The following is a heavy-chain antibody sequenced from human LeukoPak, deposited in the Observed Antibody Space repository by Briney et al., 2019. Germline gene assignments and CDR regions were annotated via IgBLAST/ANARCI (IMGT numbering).Heavy chain of an antibody. Sequence: GGSLRLSCAASGFTFSSYAMSWVRQAPGKGLEWVSAISDTGGSTYYADSVKGRFTISRDNSKNTLYLQVDSLRAEDTAVYYCARVVVSSSSDYFDYWGQGTLVTVSS. CDR2: ISDTGGST. CDR1: GFTFSSYA. CDR3: ARVVVSSSSDYFDY. D-gene: IGHD6-6*01. V-gene: IGHV3-23*01. J-gene: IGHJ4*02.